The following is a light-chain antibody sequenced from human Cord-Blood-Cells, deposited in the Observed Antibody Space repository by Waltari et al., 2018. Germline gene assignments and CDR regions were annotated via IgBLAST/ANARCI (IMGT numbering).Light chain of an antibody. Sequence: EIVLTQSPGTLSLSPGASAPLSCRASQSFSSSYLAWYQQKPGQAPRLLIYGASRRATGIPDRFSGSGSGTDFTLTISRLEPEDFAVYYCQQYGSSPKTFGQGTKVEIK. CDR2: GAS. J-gene: IGKJ1*01. V-gene: IGKV3-20*01. CDR1: QSFSSSY. CDR3: QQYGSSPKT.